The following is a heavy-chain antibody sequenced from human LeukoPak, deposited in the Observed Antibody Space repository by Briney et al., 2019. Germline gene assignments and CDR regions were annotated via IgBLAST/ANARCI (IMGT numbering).Heavy chain of an antibody. CDR2: IIDIGGAA. CDR1: AFTFSSHA. CDR3: TKNERPSPGTLGGY. V-gene: IGHV3-23*01. J-gene: IGHJ4*02. Sequence: PGGSLRLSCAASAFTFSSHAMSWVRQAPGKGREWVEAIIDIGGAAYYADSVKGRFTISRDNSKNTLYLQMNSLRAEDTAVYFCTKNERPSPGTLGGYWGQGTLVTVSS. D-gene: IGHD3-16*01.